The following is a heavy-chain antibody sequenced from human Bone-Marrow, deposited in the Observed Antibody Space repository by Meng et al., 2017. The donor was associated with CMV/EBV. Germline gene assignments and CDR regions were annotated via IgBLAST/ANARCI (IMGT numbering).Heavy chain of an antibody. D-gene: IGHD2/OR15-2a*01. CDR2: INSDGSST. CDR3: ASEYCDSTTCYDY. J-gene: IGHJ4*02. CDR1: GFTFSSYS. V-gene: IGHV3-74*01. Sequence: GGSLRLSCAASGFTFSSYSMNWVRQAPGKGLVWLARINSDGSSTTYADSVKGRFTISRDNAKNTLYLQMHSLRAEDTAVYYCASEYCDSTTCYDYWGQGTLVTVSS.